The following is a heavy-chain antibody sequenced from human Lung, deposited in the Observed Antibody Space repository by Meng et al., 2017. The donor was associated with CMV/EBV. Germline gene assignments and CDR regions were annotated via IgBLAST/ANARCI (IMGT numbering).Heavy chain of an antibody. CDR1: GYTFRTYT. Sequence: QVQLVQSGSELNKPRASVKVSCKDSGYTFRTYTINWVRQAHGRGLEWRGWISTNTGTPTYTQGFTGRFVFSLDTSVSTAYLQISSLKAEDTAVYYWARGGNFDPWGQGTLVTVSS. J-gene: IGHJ5*02. V-gene: IGHV7-4-1*02. CDR3: ARGGNFDP. D-gene: IGHD2/OR15-2a*01. CDR2: ISTNTGTP.